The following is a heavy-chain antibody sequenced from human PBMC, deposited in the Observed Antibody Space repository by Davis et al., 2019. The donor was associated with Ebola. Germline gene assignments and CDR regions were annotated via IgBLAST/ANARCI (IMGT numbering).Heavy chain of an antibody. V-gene: IGHV3-74*01. CDR1: GFSSSSTW. J-gene: IGHJ6*02. CDR2: IHSDGTST. D-gene: IGHD3-10*01. CDR3: ARDRYYTIDV. Sequence: GESLKISCAASGFSSSSTWMHWVRQAPGKGLVWVSRIHSDGTSTIYTDSVKGRFTISRDNAKNTLYLQMNSLRAEDTAVYYCARDRYYTIDVWGQGTTVTVSS.